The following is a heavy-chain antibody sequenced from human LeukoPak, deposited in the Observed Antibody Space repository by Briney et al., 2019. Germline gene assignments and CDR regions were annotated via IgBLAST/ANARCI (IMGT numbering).Heavy chain of an antibody. CDR2: ISTYNGNT. J-gene: IGHJ5*02. CDR1: PYTFTSYG. Sequence: GASVKVSCKASPYTFTSYGISWVRQAPGQGLEWMGWISTYNGNTNYAQKLQGRVTMTTDTSTSTAYMELRSLRSDDTAVYYCARDLGHCSSTSCYRNWFDPWGQGTLVTVSS. V-gene: IGHV1-18*01. D-gene: IGHD2-2*01. CDR3: ARDLGHCSSTSCYRNWFDP.